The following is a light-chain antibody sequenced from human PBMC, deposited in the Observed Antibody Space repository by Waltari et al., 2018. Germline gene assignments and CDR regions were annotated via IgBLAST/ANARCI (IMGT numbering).Light chain of an antibody. J-gene: IGLJ2*01. CDR3: SSYGGTNNFVL. Sequence: QSALTQPPSASGSPGQSITISCTGPSSDVGASNFVSWYQQYPGRAPKVLIYEVTQRPSGVPDRFSGSKSGNTASLTVSGLQAEDEADYYCSSYGGTNNFVLFGGGTKLTVL. V-gene: IGLV2-8*01. CDR2: EVT. CDR1: SSDVGASNF.